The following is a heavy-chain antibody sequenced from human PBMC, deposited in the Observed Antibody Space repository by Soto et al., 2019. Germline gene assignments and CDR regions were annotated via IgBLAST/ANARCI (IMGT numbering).Heavy chain of an antibody. V-gene: IGHV3-21*01. Sequence: GGSLRLSCTASGFTFSSYSMNWVRQAPGKGLGWVSSISASSDYIFYIDSLKGRLTISRDNAKNSLYLQLNSLRAEDTAVYYCARHSRSPSCYDGMDVWGQGPTVTVPS. D-gene: IGHD1-26*01. CDR3: ARHSRSPSCYDGMDV. CDR1: GFTFSSYS. CDR2: ISASSDYI. J-gene: IGHJ6*02.